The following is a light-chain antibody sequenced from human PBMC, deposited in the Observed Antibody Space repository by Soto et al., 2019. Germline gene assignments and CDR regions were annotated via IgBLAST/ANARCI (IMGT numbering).Light chain of an antibody. CDR3: HQYGASPLT. V-gene: IGKV3-20*01. J-gene: IGKJ4*01. CDR1: QSVHSNF. Sequence: EIVLAQSPGTLSLSPGERATLSCRASQSVHSNFLAWYQHKPGQAPRLLIYGASSRATGIPDRFSGSVSGRDFTLTISSLETEDFVVYYCHQYGASPLTFGGGTKVDIK. CDR2: GAS.